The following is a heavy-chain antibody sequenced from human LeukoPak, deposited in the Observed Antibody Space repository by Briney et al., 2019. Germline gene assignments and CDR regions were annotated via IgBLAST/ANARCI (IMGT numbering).Heavy chain of an antibody. Sequence: SETLSLTCTVSGGSISSYYWSWIRQPAGKGLEWIGRIYTSGSTNYNPSLKSRVTMSVDTSKNQFSLKLSSVTAADTAVYYCATILSGYCSGGSCYGGDYWGQGTLVTVSS. J-gene: IGHJ4*02. CDR2: IYTSGST. V-gene: IGHV4-4*07. CDR3: ATILSGYCSGGSCYGGDY. D-gene: IGHD2-15*01. CDR1: GGSISSYY.